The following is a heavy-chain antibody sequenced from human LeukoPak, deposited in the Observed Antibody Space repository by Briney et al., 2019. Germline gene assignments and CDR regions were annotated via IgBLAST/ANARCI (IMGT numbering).Heavy chain of an antibody. CDR2: MNPNSGNT. J-gene: IGHJ4*02. V-gene: IGHV1-8*01. Sequence: ASVKVSFTASGYTFTSYDINWVRQATGQGLEWMGWMNPNSGNTGYAQKFQGRVTMTRNTSISTAYMELSSLRSEDTAVYYCARGLFSYDFWSGYYKSSTIDYWGQGTLVTVSS. D-gene: IGHD3-3*01. CDR3: ARGLFSYDFWSGYYKSSTIDY. CDR1: GYTFTSYD.